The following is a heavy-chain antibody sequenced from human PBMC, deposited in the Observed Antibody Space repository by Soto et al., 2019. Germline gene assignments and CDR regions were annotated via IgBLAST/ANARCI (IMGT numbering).Heavy chain of an antibody. CDR3: VKGEYYYDSSGYYPFDY. D-gene: IGHD3-22*01. CDR2: ISTNGGST. CDR1: GFTFSIYA. V-gene: IGHV3-64D*06. J-gene: IGHJ4*02. Sequence: GGSLRLSCSASGFTFSIYAMHWVRQAPGKGLEYVSSISTNGGSTDYADSVKGRFTNSRDNSKNTVYLQMSSLRVEDTAVYYCVKGEYYYDSSGYYPFDYWGQGTLVTVSS.